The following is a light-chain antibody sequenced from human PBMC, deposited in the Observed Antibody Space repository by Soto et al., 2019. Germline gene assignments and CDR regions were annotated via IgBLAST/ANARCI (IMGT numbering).Light chain of an antibody. V-gene: IGLV3-21*02. J-gene: IGLJ2*01. CDR3: QVWDSTSDQDVV. Sequence: SYELTQPPSVSVAPGQTARISCGGNSIGSKYVHWYQQRPGQAPVLLVYDDSARPSGIPERLSASNSGNTATLTISRVEAGDEADYYCQVWDSTSDQDVVFGGGTKVTVL. CDR1: SIGSKY. CDR2: DDS.